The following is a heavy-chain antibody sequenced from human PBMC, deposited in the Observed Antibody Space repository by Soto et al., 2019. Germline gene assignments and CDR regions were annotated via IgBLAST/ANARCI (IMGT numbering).Heavy chain of an antibody. D-gene: IGHD5-12*01. J-gene: IGHJ1*01. V-gene: IGHV3-21*01. CDR2: ISSSSSIR. CDR3: ARGAPGRDGYNLDFQH. CDR1: GFTFSNYA. Sequence: GGSLRLSCAASGFTFSNYAMDWVRQAPGKGLEWVSSISSSSSIRYYADSVKGRFTISRDNAKNTLYLQMNSLRGEDTAVYYCARGAPGRDGYNLDFQHWGQGTLVTVSS.